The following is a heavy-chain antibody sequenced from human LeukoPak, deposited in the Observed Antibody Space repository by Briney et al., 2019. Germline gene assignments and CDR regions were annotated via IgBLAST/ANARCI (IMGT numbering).Heavy chain of an antibody. Sequence: GGSLRLSCAASGFTFSSYGMNWVRQAPGRGLEWVSYISSSSNIMNYADSVKGRFTTSRDNAKNSLYLQMISLRAGDTAVYYCARGAQWPYWGQGTLVTVSS. CDR3: ARGAQWPY. D-gene: IGHD6-19*01. CDR2: ISSSSNIM. V-gene: IGHV3-48*01. CDR1: GFTFSSYG. J-gene: IGHJ4*02.